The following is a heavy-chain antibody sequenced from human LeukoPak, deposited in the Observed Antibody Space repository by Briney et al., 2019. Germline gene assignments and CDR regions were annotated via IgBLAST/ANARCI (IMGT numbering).Heavy chain of an antibody. D-gene: IGHD6-19*01. CDR3: ARGGIAVAGYYFDY. CDR1: GGSFSGYY. Sequence: SETLSLTCAVYGGSFSGYYWSWIRQPPGKGLEWIGEINHSGSTYYNPSLKSRVTISVDTSKNQFSLKLSSVTAADTAVYYCARGGIAVAGYYFDYWGQGTLVTVSS. CDR2: INHSGST. V-gene: IGHV4-34*01. J-gene: IGHJ4*02.